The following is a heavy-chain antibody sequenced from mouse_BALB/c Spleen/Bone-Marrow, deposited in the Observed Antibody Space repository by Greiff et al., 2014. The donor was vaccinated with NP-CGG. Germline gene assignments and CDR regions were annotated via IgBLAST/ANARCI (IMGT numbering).Heavy chain of an antibody. CDR3: ARGWDYEGYFDY. V-gene: IGHV1-4*01. CDR2: INPSSGYT. Sequence: QVQLNESGAELARPGASVKMSCKASGYSFTSYTMHWVKQRPGQGLEWIGYINPSSGYTNYNQKFKDKATLTADKSSSTAYMQLSSLTSEDSAVYYCARGWDYEGYFDYWGQGTTLTVSS. CDR1: GYSFTSYT. D-gene: IGHD2-4*01. J-gene: IGHJ2*01.